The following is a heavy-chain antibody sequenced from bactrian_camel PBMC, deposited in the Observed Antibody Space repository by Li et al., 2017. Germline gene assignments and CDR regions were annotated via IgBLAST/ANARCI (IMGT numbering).Heavy chain of an antibody. CDR1: GFTFSAYA. Sequence: VQLVESGGGLVQPGGSLRLSCAASGFTFSAYAMRWVRRAPGKGLEWVADIDSSGYTTHYASFVKGRFTISRDNAKSTLYLQLNSLKIEDTAMYYCVNSGRPSSVSDISLRPPGQGTQVTVS. J-gene: IGHJ4*01. V-gene: IGHV3S37*01. CDR2: IDSSGYTT. D-gene: IGHD1*01.